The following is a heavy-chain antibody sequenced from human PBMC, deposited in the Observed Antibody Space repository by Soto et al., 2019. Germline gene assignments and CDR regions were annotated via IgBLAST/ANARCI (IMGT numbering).Heavy chain of an antibody. CDR1: GGTFSSYA. J-gene: IGHJ5*02. D-gene: IGHD3-3*01. V-gene: IGHV1-69*12. CDR3: ARRITIFGVVTQYNWFDP. CDR2: IIPIFGTA. Sequence: QVQLVQSGAEVKKPGSSVKVSCKASGGTFSSYAISWVRQAPGQGLEWMGGIIPIFGTANYAQKFQGRVTISADESTRTAYMELSSLRSEDTAVYYCARRITIFGVVTQYNWFDPWGQGTLVTVSS.